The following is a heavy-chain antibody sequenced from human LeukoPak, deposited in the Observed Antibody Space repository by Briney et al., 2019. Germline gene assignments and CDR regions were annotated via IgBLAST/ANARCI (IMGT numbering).Heavy chain of an antibody. CDR2: IYISGTA. V-gene: IGHV4-4*07. J-gene: IGHJ1*01. CDR3: ARGYCTNAVCSLGPTQA. CDR1: GGSISSYY. Sequence: SETLSLTCTVSGGSISSYYWSWIRQPAGKGLEWIGHIYISGTANYNPSLKSRVTMSVDTSKNQFSLKLSSVTAADTAVYYCARGYCTNAVCSLGPTQAWGQGTLVTVSS. D-gene: IGHD2-8*01.